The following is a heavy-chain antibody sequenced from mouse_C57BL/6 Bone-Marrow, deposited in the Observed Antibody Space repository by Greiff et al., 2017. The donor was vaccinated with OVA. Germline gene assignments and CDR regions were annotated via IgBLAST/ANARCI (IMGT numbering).Heavy chain of an antibody. CDR3: ARGFAY. V-gene: IGHV5-17*01. CDR2: ISSGSSTI. J-gene: IGHJ3*01. Sequence: EVHLVESGGGLVKPGGSLKLSCAASGFPFSDYGMHWVRQAPEKGLEWVAYISSGSSTIYSADTVKGRFTLSRDTAKNTLFLQMTSLRSEDTAMYYCARGFAYWGQGTLVTVSA. CDR1: GFPFSDYG.